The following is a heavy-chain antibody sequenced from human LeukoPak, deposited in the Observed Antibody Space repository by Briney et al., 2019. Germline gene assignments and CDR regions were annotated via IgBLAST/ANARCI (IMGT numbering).Heavy chain of an antibody. CDR1: DGSITSVY. CDR3: ARTARVFDY. D-gene: IGHD5-18*01. CDR2: TYVGGDT. J-gene: IGHJ4*02. Sequence: SETLSLICTVSDGSITSVYWSWIRQPPGKGLEVIGYTYVGGDTNYNPSLKSRVTMSLDTSKHQVSLKMTSVTAADTAVYYCARTARVFDYWGPEILVTVSS. V-gene: IGHV4-4*09.